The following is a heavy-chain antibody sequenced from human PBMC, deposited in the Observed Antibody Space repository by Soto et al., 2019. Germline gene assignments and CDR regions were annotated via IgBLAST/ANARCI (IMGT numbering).Heavy chain of an antibody. CDR3: ARAMTTVTTDAFDI. V-gene: IGHV4-34*01. D-gene: IGHD4-17*01. CDR1: GGSFSGYY. J-gene: IGHJ3*02. CDR2: INHSGST. Sequence: QVQLQQWGAGLLKPSETLSLTCAVYGGSFSGYYWSWIRQPPGKGLEWIGEINHSGSTNYNPSLKGRVTISVDPSKNQFSLKLSSVTAADTAVYYCARAMTTVTTDAFDIWGQGTMVTVSS.